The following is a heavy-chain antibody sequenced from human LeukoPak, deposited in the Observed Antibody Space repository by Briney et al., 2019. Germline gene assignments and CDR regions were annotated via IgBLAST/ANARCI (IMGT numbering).Heavy chain of an antibody. Sequence: SETLSLTCSVSGGSISSYYWSWIRQPPGKGLEWIGNIYYTGSTNYNPSLQSRVTISVDTSKNQFSLSLTSVTAADTAIYYCAQTTGWPGFDFWGPGALVTVSS. CDR1: GGSISSYY. J-gene: IGHJ4*02. D-gene: IGHD6-19*01. CDR3: AQTTGWPGFDF. V-gene: IGHV4-59*08. CDR2: IYYTGST.